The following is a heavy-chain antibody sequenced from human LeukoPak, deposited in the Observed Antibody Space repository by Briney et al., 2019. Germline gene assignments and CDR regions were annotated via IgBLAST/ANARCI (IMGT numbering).Heavy chain of an antibody. Sequence: GGSLRLSCVASGFTFSSYWMHWVRQDPRKGLVWVSRINGDGRNINYADSVRGRFTISRDSAKNSLYLQMNSLRAEDTALYYCAKDSSPAYYYDSSGYVPWFDPWGQGTLVTVSS. V-gene: IGHV3-74*01. D-gene: IGHD3-22*01. CDR3: AKDSSPAYYYDSSGYVPWFDP. J-gene: IGHJ5*02. CDR1: GFTFSSYW. CDR2: INGDGRNI.